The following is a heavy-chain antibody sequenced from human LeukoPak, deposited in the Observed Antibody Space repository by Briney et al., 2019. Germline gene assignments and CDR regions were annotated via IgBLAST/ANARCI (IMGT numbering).Heavy chain of an antibody. CDR1: GYSFTSYW. Sequence: GESLKISCQGSGYSFTSYWIAWVRQLPGKGLEWMGIIYPVDSDLRYSPSFQGQVTISADKSINTAYLQWSSLKASDTAIYYCATSVHSYTSNWYPFDYWGQGTLVTVSS. CDR3: ATSVHSYTSNWYPFDY. D-gene: IGHD6-13*01. J-gene: IGHJ4*02. CDR2: IYPVDSDL. V-gene: IGHV5-51*01.